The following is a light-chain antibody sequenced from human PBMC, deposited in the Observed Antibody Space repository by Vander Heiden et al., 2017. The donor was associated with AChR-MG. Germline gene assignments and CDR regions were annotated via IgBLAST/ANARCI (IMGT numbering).Light chain of an antibody. J-gene: IGLJ2*01. CDR3: QSFDIRRSAVV. Sequence: QSALTQPPSVSRSPGPRVHISCIRSNSNSGSTFDVHWYQQHPGAAPKLLIYGNNNRPSGVPDRFSGSKSGNSASLAITGLQAEDEADYYCQSFDIRRSAVVFGGGTKLTVL. CDR2: GNN. CDR1: NSNSGSTFD. V-gene: IGLV1-40*01.